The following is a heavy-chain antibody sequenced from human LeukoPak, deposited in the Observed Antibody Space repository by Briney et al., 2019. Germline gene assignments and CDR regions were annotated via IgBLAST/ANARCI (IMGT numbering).Heavy chain of an antibody. CDR3: ARDRYYGSGSYDY. CDR1: GFTFSSYE. Sequence: TGGSLRLSCAASGFTFSSYEMNWVRQAPGKGLEWVSYISSSGSTIYYADSVKGRFTISRDNAKNSLYLQMSSLRAEDTAVYYCARDRYYGSGSYDYWGQGTLVTVSS. V-gene: IGHV3-48*03. D-gene: IGHD3-10*01. J-gene: IGHJ4*02. CDR2: ISSSGSTI.